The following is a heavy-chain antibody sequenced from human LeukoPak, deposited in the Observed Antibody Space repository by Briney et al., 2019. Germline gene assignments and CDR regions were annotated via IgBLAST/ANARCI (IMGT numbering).Heavy chain of an antibody. D-gene: IGHD6-19*01. CDR3: ARSQMAGYHDAFGI. Sequence: ASVKVSCKASGYTFTSYGISWVRQAPGQGLEWMGWISAYNGNTNYAQKLQGRVTMTTDTSTSTAYMELRSLRSDDTAVCYCARSQMAGYHDAFGIWGQGTMVTVSS. CDR2: ISAYNGNT. J-gene: IGHJ3*02. V-gene: IGHV1-18*01. CDR1: GYTFTSYG.